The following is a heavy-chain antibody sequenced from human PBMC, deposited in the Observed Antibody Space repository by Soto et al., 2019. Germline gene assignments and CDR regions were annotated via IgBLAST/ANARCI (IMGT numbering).Heavy chain of an antibody. J-gene: IGHJ4*02. V-gene: IGHV4-34*01. CDR2: INHSGST. CDR1: GGSFSGYY. Sequence: QVQLQQWGAGLLKPSETLSLTCAVYGGSFSGYYWSWIRQPPGKGLEWIGEINHSGSTNYNRSLRRRVTISADTPTNQFSLKLSSVNAADTAVYYCARRGGRYYYGSGSYRDYWGQGTLVTVSS. CDR3: ARRGGRYYYGSGSYRDY. D-gene: IGHD3-10*01.